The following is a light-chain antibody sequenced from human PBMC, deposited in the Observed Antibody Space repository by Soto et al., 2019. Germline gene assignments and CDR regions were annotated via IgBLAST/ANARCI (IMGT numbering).Light chain of an antibody. Sequence: DIQMTQSPSTLSASVGDRVTITCRASQTIINWLAWYQQKPGKAPKPLIYKASTLEGEVPSRFSGSGSETEFTLTINSLQPDDSATYYCQQYHNYWWTFGQGTKVDIK. J-gene: IGKJ1*01. V-gene: IGKV1-5*03. CDR3: QQYHNYWWT. CDR1: QTIINW. CDR2: KAS.